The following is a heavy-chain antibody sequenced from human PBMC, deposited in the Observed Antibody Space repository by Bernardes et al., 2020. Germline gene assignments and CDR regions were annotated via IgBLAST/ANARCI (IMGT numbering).Heavy chain of an antibody. J-gene: IGHJ4*02. D-gene: IGHD3-22*01. CDR1: GGSVSGYY. Sequence: ENLSLTCAVYGGSVSGYYWSWLRPPPGKGLEWLGEINHSGSTNYNPSLKSRVTISVDTSKNQFSLKLSSVTAADTAVYYCARGTSSGLHYFDYWGQGTLVTVSS. CDR3: ARGTSSGLHYFDY. V-gene: IGHV4-34*01. CDR2: INHSGST.